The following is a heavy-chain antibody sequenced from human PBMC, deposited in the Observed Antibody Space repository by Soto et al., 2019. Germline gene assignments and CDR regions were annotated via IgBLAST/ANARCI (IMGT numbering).Heavy chain of an antibody. CDR1: GGSISSYY. D-gene: IGHD3-10*02. Sequence: PSVTLCLTCIFSGGSISSYYWSWIRQPPGKGLEWIGYIYYSGSTNYNPSPKSRVTISVDTSKNQFSLKLSSVTAADTAVYYCARTLFGWGIWFDPWGQGTLVTVSS. CDR3: ARTLFGWGIWFDP. J-gene: IGHJ5*02. CDR2: IYYSGST. V-gene: IGHV4-59*01.